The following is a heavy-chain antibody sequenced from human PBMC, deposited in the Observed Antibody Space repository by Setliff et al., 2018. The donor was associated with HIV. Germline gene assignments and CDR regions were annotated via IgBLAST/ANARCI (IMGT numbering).Heavy chain of an antibody. CDR1: AYSFTNYW. Sequence: PGESLKISCKRSAYSFTNYWIGWVRQMPGKCLEWMGIISPDDSATRYRPSFQGQVTMPADESISTAYLQWSSLKASDTAMYYCASGRKKNYDLFSGYYDTSGPYYMDVWGKGTTVTVSS. CDR3: ASGRKKNYDLFSGYYDTSGPYYMDV. CDR2: ISPDDSAT. V-gene: IGHV5-51*01. D-gene: IGHD3-3*01. J-gene: IGHJ6*03.